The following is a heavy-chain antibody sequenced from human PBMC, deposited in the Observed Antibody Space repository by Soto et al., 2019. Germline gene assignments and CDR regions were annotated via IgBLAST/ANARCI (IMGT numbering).Heavy chain of an antibody. J-gene: IGHJ6*02. CDR3: ARLVGATLSYYYYYGMDV. V-gene: IGHV3-23*01. CDR1: GFTFSSYA. CDR2: ISGSGGST. Sequence: GGSLRLSCAASGFTFSSYAMSWVRQAPGKGLEWVSAISGSGGSTYYADSVKGRITISRDNSKNTLYLQMNSLRAEDTAVYYCARLVGATLSYYYYYGMDVWGQGTTVTVSS. D-gene: IGHD1-26*01.